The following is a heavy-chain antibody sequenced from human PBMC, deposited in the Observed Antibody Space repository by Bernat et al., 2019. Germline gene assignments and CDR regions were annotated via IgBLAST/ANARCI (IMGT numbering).Heavy chain of an antibody. CDR3: AKDRGGLYCSSTSCYWGYFDL. J-gene: IGHJ5*02. D-gene: IGHD2-2*01. CDR1: GFTFSSYA. CDR2: ISGSGGST. Sequence: VQLVESGGGLVQPGGSLRLSCAASGFTFSSYAMSWVRQAPGKGLEWVSAISGSGGSTYYADSVKGRFTISRDNSKNTLYLQMNSLRAEDTAVYYCAKDRGGLYCSSTSCYWGYFDLWGQGTLVTVSS. V-gene: IGHV3-23*04.